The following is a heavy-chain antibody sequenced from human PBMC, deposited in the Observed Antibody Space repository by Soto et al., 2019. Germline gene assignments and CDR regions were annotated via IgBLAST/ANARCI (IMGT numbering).Heavy chain of an antibody. CDR1: GGSISSYY. CDR2: IYTSGST. CDR3: ARGSFSGLYYYYYGMDV. V-gene: IGHV4-4*07. Sequence: XETLSLTCTVSGGSISSYYWSWIRQPAGKGLEWIGRIYTSGSTNYNPSLKSRVTMSVDTSKNQFSLKLSSVTAADTAVYYCARGSFSGLYYYYYGMDVWGQGTTVTVSS. D-gene: IGHD2-15*01. J-gene: IGHJ6*02.